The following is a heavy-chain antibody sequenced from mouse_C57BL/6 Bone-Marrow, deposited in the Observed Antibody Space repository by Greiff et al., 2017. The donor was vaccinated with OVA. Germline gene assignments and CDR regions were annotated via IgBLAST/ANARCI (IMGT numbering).Heavy chain of an antibody. CDR1: GYTFTSYW. J-gene: IGHJ2*01. Sequence: VQLQQPGAELVKPGASVKMSCTASGYTFTSYWITWVQQRPGQGLEWIGDIYPGSGSTNYNEKFKSKATLTVDTSSSTAYMQLSSLTSEDSAVYYCARIEDYYGSSYEYFDYWGQGTTLTVSS. D-gene: IGHD1-1*01. CDR3: ARIEDYYGSSYEYFDY. V-gene: IGHV1-55*01. CDR2: IYPGSGST.